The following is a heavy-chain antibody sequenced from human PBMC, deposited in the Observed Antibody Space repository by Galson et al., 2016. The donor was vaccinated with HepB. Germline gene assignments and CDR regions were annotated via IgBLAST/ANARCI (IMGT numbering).Heavy chain of an antibody. D-gene: IGHD6-13*01. V-gene: IGHV4-39*01. CDR1: GDSISNVGRH. CDR3: VRLWTAAAGANRRGSLH. Sequence: ETLSLTCSVSGDSISNVGRHWGWFRQSPVMGLEYIGSIHSSGTSYYNPSLASRVTVSADMSRNQFFLSLTSVIAADTAIYYCVRLWTAAAGANRRGSLHWGHGTRVTVSS. J-gene: IGHJ4*01. CDR2: IHSSGTS.